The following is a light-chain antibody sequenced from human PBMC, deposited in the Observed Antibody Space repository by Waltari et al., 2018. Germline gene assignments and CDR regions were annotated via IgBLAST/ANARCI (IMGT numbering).Light chain of an antibody. CDR3: QSYDNSLSGSRV. CDR2: GNN. Sequence: QSVLTQTPSVSGAPGQSVTISCTGSSSNIGAGYDVHWYQQLPGTAPKHPIYGNNNRPSGVPGRFSVSRSDTSASLAITGLQTEDEADYYCQSYDNSLSGSRVFGGGTRVTVL. J-gene: IGLJ3*02. V-gene: IGLV1-40*01. CDR1: SSNIGAGYD.